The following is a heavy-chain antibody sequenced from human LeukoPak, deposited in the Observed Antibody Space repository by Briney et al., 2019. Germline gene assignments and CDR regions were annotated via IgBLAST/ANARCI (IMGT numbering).Heavy chain of an antibody. J-gene: IGHJ4*01. D-gene: IGHD3-10*01. CDR2: IYYSGST. CDR3: ARHWFGGSGSYDY. Sequence: SETLSLTCTVSGGSISSSSYYRGWIRQPPGKGLEWIGSIYYSGSTYYNPSLKSRVTISVDTSKNQFSLKLSSVTAADTAVYYCARHWFGGSGSYDYWGQEPWSPSPQ. V-gene: IGHV4-39*01. CDR1: GGSISSSSYY.